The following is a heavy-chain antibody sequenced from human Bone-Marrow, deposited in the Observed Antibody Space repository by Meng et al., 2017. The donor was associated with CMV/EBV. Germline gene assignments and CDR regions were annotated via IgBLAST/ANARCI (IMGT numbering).Heavy chain of an antibody. CDR1: GFTFSSYW. CDR2: ISGSGGST. V-gene: IGHV3-23*01. CDR3: AKGGSGSYYFDY. D-gene: IGHD1-26*01. Sequence: GESLKISCAASGFTFSSYWMSWVRQAPGKGLEWVSAISGSGGSTYYADSVKGRFTISRDNSKNTLYLQMNSLRAEDTAVYYCAKGGSGSYYFDYWGHGTLVTVSS. J-gene: IGHJ4*01.